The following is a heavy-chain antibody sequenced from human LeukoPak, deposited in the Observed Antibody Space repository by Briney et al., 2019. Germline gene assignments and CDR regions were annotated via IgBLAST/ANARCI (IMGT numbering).Heavy chain of an antibody. J-gene: IGHJ3*01. CDR2: ITGGGGSST. CDR3: AKEMATIRAFDF. Sequence: GGSLRLSCAASGFTFTSSTMTWVRQAPGKGLEWVSSITGGGGSSTYHADSVKGRFTISRDNSKNTLYLQMNSLRAEDTAVYYCAKEMATIRAFDFWGQGTMVTVSS. D-gene: IGHD5-24*01. CDR1: GFTFTSST. V-gene: IGHV3-23*01.